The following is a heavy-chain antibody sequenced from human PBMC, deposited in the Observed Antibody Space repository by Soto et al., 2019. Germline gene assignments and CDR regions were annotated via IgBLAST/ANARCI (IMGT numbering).Heavy chain of an antibody. CDR3: ARAPEGYYGMDV. J-gene: IGHJ6*02. CDR2: IGTAGDP. Sequence: EVQLVESGGGLVQPGGSLRLSCAASGFTFSSYDMHWVRQATGKGLEWVSAIGTAGDPYYPGSVKGRFTISRENAKNSLYLQMNSLRAGDTAVYYCARAPEGYYGMDVWGQGTTVTVSS. CDR1: GFTFSSYD. V-gene: IGHV3-13*05.